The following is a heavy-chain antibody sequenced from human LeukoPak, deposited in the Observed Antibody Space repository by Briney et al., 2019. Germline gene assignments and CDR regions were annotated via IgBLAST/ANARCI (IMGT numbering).Heavy chain of an antibody. CDR3: ASDLRGTFDI. CDR2: INPSGGNT. Sequence: GASVKVSCKASGYTFTSYYMHWVRQAPGQGLEWMGIINPSGGNTNYAQKFQGRVTMTTDTSTSTAYMELRSLRSDDTAVYYCASDLRGTFDIWGQGTMVTVSS. J-gene: IGHJ3*02. CDR1: GYTFTSYY. D-gene: IGHD3-10*01. V-gene: IGHV1-46*01.